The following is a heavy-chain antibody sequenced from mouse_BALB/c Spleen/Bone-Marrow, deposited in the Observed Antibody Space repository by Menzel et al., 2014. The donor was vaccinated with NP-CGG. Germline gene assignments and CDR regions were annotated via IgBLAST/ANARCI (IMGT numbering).Heavy chain of an antibody. J-gene: IGHJ4*01. CDR1: GFSLTDYG. CDR2: IWGGGST. D-gene: IGHD4-1*02. Sequence: VQLQESGPGLVAPSQSLSITCTVSGFSLTDYGVTWIRQPPGKGLEWLGIIWGGGSTFYNSSLRSRLNVSKDNSKSQVFLKMNSLQADDTAMYYCAKLNWVYAIDYWGQGTSVTVSS. CDR3: AKLNWVYAIDY. V-gene: IGHV2-6-5*01.